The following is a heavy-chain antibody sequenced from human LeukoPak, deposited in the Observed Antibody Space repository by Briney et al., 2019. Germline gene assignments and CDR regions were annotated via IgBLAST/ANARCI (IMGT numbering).Heavy chain of an antibody. D-gene: IGHD2-15*01. CDR1: GGTFSSYA. V-gene: IGHV1-69*04. CDR2: IIPILGIA. Sequence: SVKVSCKASGGTFSSYAISWVRQAPGQGLEWMGRIIPILGIANYAQKFQGRVTITADKSTSTAYMELSSLRSEDTAVYYCARVVFAGYSWNYYYYGMDVWGQRTTVTVSS. J-gene: IGHJ6*02. CDR3: ARVVFAGYSWNYYYYGMDV.